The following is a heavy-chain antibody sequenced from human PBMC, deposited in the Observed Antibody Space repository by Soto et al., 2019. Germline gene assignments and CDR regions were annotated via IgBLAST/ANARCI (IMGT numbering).Heavy chain of an antibody. CDR3: ASTDLAYGGGDCYSSIDY. V-gene: IGHV1-69*06. D-gene: IGHD2-21*02. Sequence: QVQLVQSGAEVKKPGSSVKVSCKASGGTFSSYAISWVRQAPGQGLEWMGGIIPIFGTANYAQKFQGRVTITADKSPSTAYMELSSLRSEDTAVYYCASTDLAYGGGDCYSSIDYWGQGTLVTVSS. CDR1: GGTFSSYA. J-gene: IGHJ4*02. CDR2: IIPIFGTA.